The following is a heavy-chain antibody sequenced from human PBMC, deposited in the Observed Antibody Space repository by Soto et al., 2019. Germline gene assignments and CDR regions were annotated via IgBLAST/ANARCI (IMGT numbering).Heavy chain of an antibody. CDR1: GYTFTNHA. Sequence: GASVKVSCKASGYTFTNHAIHWVRQAPGQRLQWMGWIRTGQGYTGYSQKFQDRVTITRDTSAGTVYVELRRLTSEDTAIYYCARENPPESGSFYDYWGQGTQVTV. D-gene: IGHD1-26*01. V-gene: IGHV1-3*04. CDR3: ARENPPESGSFYDY. J-gene: IGHJ4*02. CDR2: IRTGQGYT.